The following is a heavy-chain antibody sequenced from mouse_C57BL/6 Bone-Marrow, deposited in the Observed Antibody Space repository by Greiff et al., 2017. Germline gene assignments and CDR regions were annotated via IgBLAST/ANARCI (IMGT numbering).Heavy chain of an antibody. CDR1: GFNIKDDY. D-gene: IGHD1-1*01. CDR3: TKERYYGSSPDY. J-gene: IGHJ2*01. Sequence: EVQVVESGAELVRPGASVKLSCTASGFNIKDDYMHWVKQRPEQGLEWIGWIDPENGDTEYASKFQGKATITADTSSNTAYLQLSSLTSEDTAVYYCTKERYYGSSPDYWGQGTTLTVSS. CDR2: IDPENGDT. V-gene: IGHV14-4*01.